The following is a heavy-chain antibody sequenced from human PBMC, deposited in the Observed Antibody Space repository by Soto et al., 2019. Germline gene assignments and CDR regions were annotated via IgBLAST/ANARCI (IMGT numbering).Heavy chain of an antibody. D-gene: IGHD2-21*01. CDR2: IYYSGST. CDR3: AREGIVSPAFDI. CDR1: GGSISSGGYY. J-gene: IGHJ3*02. Sequence: PSETLSLTCTVSGGSISSGGYYWSWIRQHPGKGLEWIGYIYYSGSTYYNPSLKSRVTISVDTSKNQFSLKLSSVTAADTAVYYCAREGIVSPAFDIWGRGTMVTVSS. V-gene: IGHV4-31*03.